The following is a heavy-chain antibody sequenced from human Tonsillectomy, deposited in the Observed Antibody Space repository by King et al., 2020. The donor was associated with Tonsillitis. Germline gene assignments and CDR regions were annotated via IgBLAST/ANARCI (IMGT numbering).Heavy chain of an antibody. J-gene: IGHJ6*02. Sequence: VQLVESGGGLVQPGGSLRLSCAASGFTFSTYAMTWVRKAPGKGLEWVSVMSGAGARTYHADSVKGRFTISRDNSKNTLYLQMNSLRVEDTAVYYCAKCPYDFWSGGLYYAMDVWGQGTTVTVSS. V-gene: IGHV3-23*04. D-gene: IGHD3-3*01. CDR1: GFTFSTYA. CDR2: MSGAGART. CDR3: AKCPYDFWSGGLYYAMDV.